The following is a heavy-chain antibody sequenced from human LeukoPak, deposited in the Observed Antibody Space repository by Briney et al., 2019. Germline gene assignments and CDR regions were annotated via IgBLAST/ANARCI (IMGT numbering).Heavy chain of an antibody. CDR2: IYTSGST. J-gene: IGHJ3*02. Sequence: PSETLSLTCTVSGGSISSYYWSWIRQPPGKGLEWIGRIYTSGSTNYNPSLKSRVTMSVDTSRNQFSLKLNSVTAADTAVYYCAKSNGYGLVDIWGQGTMVTVSS. D-gene: IGHD3-10*01. CDR1: GGSISSYY. CDR3: AKSNGYGLVDI. V-gene: IGHV4-4*07.